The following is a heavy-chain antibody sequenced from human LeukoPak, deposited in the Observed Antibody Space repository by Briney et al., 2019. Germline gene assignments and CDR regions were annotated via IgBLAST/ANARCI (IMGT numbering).Heavy chain of an antibody. CDR2: LYHDETP. CDR1: GVSINSKSYY. CDR3: AKHYGGYCSRTVCYFDY. D-gene: IGHD2-15*01. Sequence: PSETLSLTCTVSGVSINSKSYYWAWVRQSPGKGLEWIGSLYHDETPSSNPSLTRPVSISGDTSTNQSSVTLRTVTATDSAVYFCAKHYGGYCSRTVCYFDYWGQGTLVTVSS. J-gene: IGHJ4*02. V-gene: IGHV4-39*01.